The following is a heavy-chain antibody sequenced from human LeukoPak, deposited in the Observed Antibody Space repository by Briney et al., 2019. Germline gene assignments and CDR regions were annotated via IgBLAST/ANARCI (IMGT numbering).Heavy chain of an antibody. CDR3: AREDVDIGMVTNNYYYGMDV. CDR1: GSIFSNSW. J-gene: IGHJ6*02. CDR2: IKPDGSEK. D-gene: IGHD5-18*01. Sequence: PGGSLRLSCAASGSIFSNSWMTWVRQAPGKGLEWVANIKPDGSEKYYVGSVKGRFTISRDNAKNSLYLQMNSLRAEDTAVYYCAREDVDIGMVTNNYYYGMDVWGQGTTVTVSS. V-gene: IGHV3-7*01.